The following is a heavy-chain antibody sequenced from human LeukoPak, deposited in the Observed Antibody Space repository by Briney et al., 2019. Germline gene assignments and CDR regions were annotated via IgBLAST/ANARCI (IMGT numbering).Heavy chain of an antibody. D-gene: IGHD2-2*01. Sequence: ASVKVSCKASGYTFTGYYLHWVRQAPGQGREWMGWINPNSRGINYVQKFQGRVTMTRDTSSSTAYMELNGLGSDDTAVSYCARVVVVSVGTTKILDSWGQGTLVTVSS. J-gene: IGHJ4*02. CDR3: ARVVVVSVGTTKILDS. CDR1: GYTFTGYY. CDR2: INPNSRGI. V-gene: IGHV1-2*02.